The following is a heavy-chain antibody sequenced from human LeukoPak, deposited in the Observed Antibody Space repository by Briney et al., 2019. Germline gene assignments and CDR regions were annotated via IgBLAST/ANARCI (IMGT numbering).Heavy chain of an antibody. V-gene: IGHV4-34*01. CDR1: GGSFSGYY. D-gene: IGHD2-15*01. CDR3: ARLFGDDIVVVVAATSYFDY. Sequence: SETLSLTCAVYGGSFSGYYWSWIRQPPGKGLEWIGEINHSGSTNYNPSLKSRVTISVDTSKNQFSLKLSSVTAADTAVYYCARLFGDDIVVVVAATSYFDYWGQGTLATVSS. J-gene: IGHJ4*02. CDR2: INHSGST.